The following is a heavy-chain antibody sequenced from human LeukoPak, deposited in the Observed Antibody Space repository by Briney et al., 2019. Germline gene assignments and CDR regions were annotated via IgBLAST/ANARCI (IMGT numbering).Heavy chain of an antibody. V-gene: IGHV3-74*01. J-gene: IGHJ4*02. CDR1: GFTLSRFW. CDR3: ARGNYGYGNFDY. CDR2: INSDGTST. D-gene: IGHD5-18*01. Sequence: GGSLRLSCAASGFTLSRFWMHWVRQAPGKGLVWVSRINSDGTSTSYADPVKGRFTISKDNAKNTLYLQMNSLRADDTAVYYCARGNYGYGNFDYWGQGTLVTVSS.